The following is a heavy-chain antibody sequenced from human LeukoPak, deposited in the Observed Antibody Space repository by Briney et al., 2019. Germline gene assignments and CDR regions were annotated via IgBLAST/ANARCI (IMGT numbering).Heavy chain of an antibody. CDR3: ARRLVGATSSHIDY. CDR2: IKQDGSEK. J-gene: IGHJ4*02. V-gene: IGHV3-7*01. CDR1: GFTFSSYW. D-gene: IGHD1-26*01. Sequence: GGSLRLSCAASGFTFSSYWMSWVRQAPGKGLEWVANIKQDGSEKYYVDSVKGRFTISRGNAKNSLYLQMNSLRAEDTAVYYCARRLVGATSSHIDYWGQGTLVTVSS.